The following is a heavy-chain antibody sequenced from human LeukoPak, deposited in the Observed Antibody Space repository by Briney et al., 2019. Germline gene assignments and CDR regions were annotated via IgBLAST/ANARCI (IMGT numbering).Heavy chain of an antibody. D-gene: IGHD3-22*01. Sequence: ASVRVSLTSSGYPVTSYGIRGVPQAPGQGLEWLGWFSAYNGKTNYAHKLQGRGTITTDTSTSTGYMELRSRRSGDTAVYYCARVGRLGGYSSGAFDMWGQGTMVTVSS. V-gene: IGHV1-18*01. CDR1: GYPVTSYG. J-gene: IGHJ3*02. CDR2: FSAYNGKT. CDR3: ARVGRLGGYSSGAFDM.